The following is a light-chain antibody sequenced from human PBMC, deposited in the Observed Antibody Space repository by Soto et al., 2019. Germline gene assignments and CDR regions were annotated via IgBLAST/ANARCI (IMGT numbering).Light chain of an antibody. CDR1: SSDVGGFNL. CDR3: CSYAGSSTFVL. V-gene: IGLV2-23*02. J-gene: IGLJ2*01. CDR2: EDT. Sequence: QSVLTQPASVSGSPGQSITISCTGTSSDVGGFNLVSWYQQHPGKAPRLMIYEDTKRPSGVSNRFSGSKSGNTASLTISVLQAEDVADYHCCSYAGSSTFVLFGGGTKHTVL.